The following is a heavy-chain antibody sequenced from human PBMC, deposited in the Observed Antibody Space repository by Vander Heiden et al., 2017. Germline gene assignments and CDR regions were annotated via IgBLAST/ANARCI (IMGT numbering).Heavy chain of an antibody. CDR3: AKDLGGIGYCSGGSCEGDY. V-gene: IGHV3-30*18. J-gene: IGHJ4*02. CDR1: GFTFRSYG. CDR2: ISYDGSNK. Sequence: QVQLVESGGGVVQPGRSLRLSCAASGFTFRSYGMPWVRQAPGKGLEWVAVISYDGSNKYYADSVKGRFTISRDNSKNTLYLQMNSLRAEDTAVYYCAKDLGGIGYCSGGSCEGDYWGQGTLVTVSS. D-gene: IGHD2-15*01.